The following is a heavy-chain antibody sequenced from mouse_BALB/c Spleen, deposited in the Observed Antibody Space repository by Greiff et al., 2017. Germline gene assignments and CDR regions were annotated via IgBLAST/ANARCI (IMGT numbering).Heavy chain of an antibody. CDR2: IYPGDGDT. V-gene: IGHV1-87*01. CDR3: ARITSLDY. J-gene: IGHJ2*01. CDR1: GYTFTSYW. Sequence: VQLQQSGAELARPGASVKLSCKASGYTFTSYWMQWVKQRPGQGLEWIGAIYPGDGDTRYTQKFKGKATLTADKSSSTAYMQLSSLASEDSAVYYCARITSLDYWGQGTTLTVSS. D-gene: IGHD1-1*01.